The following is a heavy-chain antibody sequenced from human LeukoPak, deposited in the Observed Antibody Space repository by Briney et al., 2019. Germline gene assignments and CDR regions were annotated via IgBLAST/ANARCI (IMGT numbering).Heavy chain of an antibody. V-gene: IGHV3-64D*06. Sequence: PGGSLRLSCSASGFTFSSYPMHWVRQASGKGLQYVSVISDNGLSTSYADSVKGRFTISRDNSKNTVYLQMSSLRAEDTAVYYCVGDGRDGYSIYFHHWGQGTLVTVSS. CDR1: GFTFSSYP. CDR2: ISDNGLST. J-gene: IGHJ1*01. D-gene: IGHD5-24*01. CDR3: VGDGRDGYSIYFHH.